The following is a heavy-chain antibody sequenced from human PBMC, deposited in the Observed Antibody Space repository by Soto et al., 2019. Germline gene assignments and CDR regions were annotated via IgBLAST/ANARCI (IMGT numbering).Heavy chain of an antibody. Sequence: GGSLRLSCAASGFTFRNYAMSWVRQAPGKGLEWVSRISGNGGDINYADSVKGRFTISRDNSKNTLYLQMNSLRAEDTAVYYCAKRGDIVEVSRTFLGYGMDVWGQGTTVSVYS. V-gene: IGHV3-23*01. CDR2: ISGNGGDI. J-gene: IGHJ6*02. CDR1: GFTFRNYA. CDR3: AKRGDIVEVSRTFLGYGMDV. D-gene: IGHD2-2*01.